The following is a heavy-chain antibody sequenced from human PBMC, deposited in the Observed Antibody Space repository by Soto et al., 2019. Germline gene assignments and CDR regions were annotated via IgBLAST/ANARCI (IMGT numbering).Heavy chain of an antibody. D-gene: IGHD3-10*01. J-gene: IGHJ6*02. V-gene: IGHV6-1*01. CDR2: TYYKSKWNN. CDR3: KGITLFRGMDV. CDR1: GDSVSSNSAG. Sequence: PSQTLSLTCVISGDSVSSNSAGWNWIRQSPSRGLEWLGRTYYKSKWNNDYALSVKSRITINPDTSKNQFSLHLYSVTPEDTAVYYCKGITLFRGMDVWGQGTTVTVYS.